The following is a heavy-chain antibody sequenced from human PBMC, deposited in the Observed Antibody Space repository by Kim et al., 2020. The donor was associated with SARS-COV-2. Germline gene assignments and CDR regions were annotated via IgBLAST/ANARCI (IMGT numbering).Heavy chain of an antibody. J-gene: IGHJ5*02. CDR2: GNT. Sequence: GNTNHAQKLQGRVTMTTDTSTSTAYMELRSLRSDDTAVYYCARDRDWFDPWGQGTLVTVSS. CDR3: ARDRDWFDP. V-gene: IGHV1-18*01.